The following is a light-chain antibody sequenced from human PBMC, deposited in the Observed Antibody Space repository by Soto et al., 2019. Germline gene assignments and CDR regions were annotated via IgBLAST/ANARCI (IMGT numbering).Light chain of an antibody. J-gene: IGLJ1*01. CDR1: SSDVGGYNY. CDR3: SSYTSSSTFYV. Sequence: QSALTQPASVSGSPGQSITISCTGTSSDVGGYNYVSWYQHHPGKAPKLMIYDVTNRPSGVSNRFSGSKSGNTASLTVSGIKAEDEADYYCSSYTSSSTFYVFGTGTKLTVL. V-gene: IGLV2-14*03. CDR2: DVT.